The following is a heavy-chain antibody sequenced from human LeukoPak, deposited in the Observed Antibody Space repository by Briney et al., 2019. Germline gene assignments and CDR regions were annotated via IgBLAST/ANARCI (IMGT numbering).Heavy chain of an antibody. CDR1: GDSVSSNSAA. J-gene: IGHJ4*02. V-gene: IGHV6-1*01. CDR2: TFYRSKWCN. CDR3: VRAHERKFDH. Sequence: SQTLSLTCASSGDSVSSNSAAGNWIRQSPSRGLEGPGMTFYRSKWCNDYAASVQSRISINPDTSKHQFHLQLNSVTPAATAVYSCVRAHERKFDHWGQGTLVTVSS. D-gene: IGHD1-14*01.